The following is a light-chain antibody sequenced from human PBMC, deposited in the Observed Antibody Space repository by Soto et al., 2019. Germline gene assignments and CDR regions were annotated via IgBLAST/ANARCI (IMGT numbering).Light chain of an antibody. CDR1: QSVSSRY. J-gene: IGKJ1*01. CDR3: QQYGTSFWT. Sequence: VLTQSPGTLSLSPGERATLSCRTSQSVSSRYFAWYQQKPGQAPRLLIYGASTRATGIPDRFSGSGSGTDFTLTISRLEPEDFAVYYCQQYGTSFWTFGQGTKV. CDR2: GAS. V-gene: IGKV3-20*01.